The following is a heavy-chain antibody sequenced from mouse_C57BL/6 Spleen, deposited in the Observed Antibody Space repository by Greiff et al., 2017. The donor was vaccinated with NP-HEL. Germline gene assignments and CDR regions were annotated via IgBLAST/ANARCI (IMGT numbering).Heavy chain of an antibody. CDR1: GYAFSSSW. J-gene: IGHJ3*01. CDR3: ARRGSYSSFAY. D-gene: IGHD2-10*01. CDR2: IYPGDGDT. V-gene: IGHV1-82*01. Sequence: QVQLQQSGPELVKPGASVKISCKASGYAFSSSWMNWVKQRPGKGLEWIGRIYPGDGDTNYNGKFKGKATLTADKSSSTAYMQLSSLTSEDSAVYYCARRGSYSSFAYWGQGTLVTVSA.